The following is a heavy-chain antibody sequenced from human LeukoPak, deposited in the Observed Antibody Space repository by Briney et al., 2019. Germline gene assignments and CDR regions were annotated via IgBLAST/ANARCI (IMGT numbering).Heavy chain of an antibody. Sequence: SETLSLTCTVSGGSISSSSYYWGWIRQPPGKGLEWIGSIYYSGSTNYNPSLKSRVTISVDTSKNQFSLKLSSVTAADTAVYYCARDQGVAVGHYFDYWGQGTLVTVSS. CDR2: IYYSGST. CDR3: ARDQGVAVGHYFDY. J-gene: IGHJ4*02. V-gene: IGHV4-39*07. CDR1: GGSISSSSYY. D-gene: IGHD6-19*01.